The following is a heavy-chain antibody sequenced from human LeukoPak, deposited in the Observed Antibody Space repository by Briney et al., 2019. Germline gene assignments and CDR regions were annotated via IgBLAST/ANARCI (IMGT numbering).Heavy chain of an antibody. J-gene: IGHJ4*02. D-gene: IGHD5/OR15-5a*01. CDR3: ARAGHTEGVSFYFDY. V-gene: IGHV1-69*05. CDR2: FIPIFGTA. CDR1: GGTFASFA. Sequence: GASVKVSCKASGGTFASFAISWVRQAPGQGLEWMGGFIPIFGTANYAQKFQGRVTITTDESTSTAYIELSSLRSDDTAVYFCARAGHTEGVSFYFDYWGQGTLVTVSS.